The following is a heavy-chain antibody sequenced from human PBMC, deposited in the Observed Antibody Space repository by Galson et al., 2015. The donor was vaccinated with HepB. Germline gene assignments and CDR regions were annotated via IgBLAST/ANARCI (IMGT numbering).Heavy chain of an antibody. V-gene: IGHV3-23*01. CDR1: GFTFSTYA. CDR2: IIGDTAKI. J-gene: IGHJ4*02. Sequence: SLRLSCAASGFTFSTYAMKWVRQAPGKGLEWVSVIIGDTAKIFHADSVKGRFTISRDNSMNTVYLQMDSLRAEDTAVYYCAKGGNWDSRYFDYWGQGSLVTVSS. D-gene: IGHD7-27*01. CDR3: AKGGNWDSRYFDY.